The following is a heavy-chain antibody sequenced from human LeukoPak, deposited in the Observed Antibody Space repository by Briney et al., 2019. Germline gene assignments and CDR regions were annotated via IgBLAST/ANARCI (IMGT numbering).Heavy chain of an antibody. CDR2: IYYSGST. CDR1: GASISSGSYY. V-gene: IGHV4-61*10. J-gene: IGHJ4*02. Sequence: ASQTLSLTCTVSGASISSGSYYWSWIRQPAGKGLEWIGYIYYSGSTNYNPSLKSRVTISVDTSKNQFSLKLSSVTAADTAVYYCACTGPIGSGWYLDYWGQGTLVTVSS. CDR3: ACTGPIGSGWYLDY. D-gene: IGHD6-19*01.